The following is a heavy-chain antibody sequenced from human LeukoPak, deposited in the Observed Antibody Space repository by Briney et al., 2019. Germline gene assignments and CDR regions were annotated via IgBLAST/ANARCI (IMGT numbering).Heavy chain of an antibody. J-gene: IGHJ4*02. CDR3: ARHSYYYDTSGYRRRGGFDS. V-gene: IGHV4-39*01. CDR1: GGSISSSSYY. Sequence: SETLSLTCTVSGGSISSSSYYWGWIRQPPGKGLEWIGTIYYSGSSYYNPSLKSRVTISVDTSKNQFSLKLSFVTAADTAVYYGARHSYYYDTSGYRRRGGFDSWGQGTLVTVSS. CDR2: IYYSGSS. D-gene: IGHD3-22*01.